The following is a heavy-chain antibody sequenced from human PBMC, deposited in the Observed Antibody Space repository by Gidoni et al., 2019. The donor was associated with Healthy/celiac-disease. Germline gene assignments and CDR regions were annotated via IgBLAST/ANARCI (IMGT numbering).Heavy chain of an antibody. V-gene: IGHV5-51*01. CDR1: EYSFTSSW. CDR3: ARHLRFRELLANNWFDP. J-gene: IGHJ5*02. Sequence: EVQLVQSGAEVKKPGESRMISCKGSEYSFTSSWIGWVRQMPGKGLEGMGIIYPGDSDTRYSPSFQGQVTISADKSISTAYLQWSSLKASDTAMYYCARHLRFRELLANNWFDPWGQGTLVTVSS. D-gene: IGHD3-10*01. CDR2: IYPGDSDT.